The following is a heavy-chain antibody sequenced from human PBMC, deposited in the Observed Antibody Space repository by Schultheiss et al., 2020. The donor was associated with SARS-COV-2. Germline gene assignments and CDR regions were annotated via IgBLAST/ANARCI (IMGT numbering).Heavy chain of an antibody. J-gene: IGHJ3*02. CDR3: ATISRWLVWGDDAFDI. Sequence: SVKVSCKASGGTFSNYAITWVRQAPGQGLEWMGGIIPIFGTANYAQKFQGRVTITADESTSTAYMELRSLRSDDTAVYYCATISRWLVWGDDAFDIWGQGTMVTVSS. CDR1: GGTFSNYA. D-gene: IGHD3-10*01. V-gene: IGHV1-69*13. CDR2: IIPIFGTA.